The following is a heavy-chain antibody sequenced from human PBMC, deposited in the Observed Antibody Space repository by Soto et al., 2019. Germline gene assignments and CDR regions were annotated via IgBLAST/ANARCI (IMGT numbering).Heavy chain of an antibody. D-gene: IGHD3-10*01. CDR3: AKDDDRGVYYYYGMDV. Sequence: GGSLRLSCAASGFTFSSYAMSWVRQAPGKGLEWVSAISGSGGSTYYADSVKGRFTISRDNSKNTLYLQMNSLRAEDTAVYYCAKDDDRGVYYYYGMDVWGQGTTVTVSS. J-gene: IGHJ6*02. V-gene: IGHV3-23*01. CDR2: ISGSGGST. CDR1: GFTFSSYA.